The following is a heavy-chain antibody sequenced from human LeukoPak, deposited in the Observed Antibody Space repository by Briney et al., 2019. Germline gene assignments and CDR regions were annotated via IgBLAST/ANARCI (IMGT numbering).Heavy chain of an antibody. J-gene: IGHJ3*02. Sequence: SGPALVKPTQTLTLTCTFSGFSLSTSGMRVSWIRQPPGKALEWLARIDWDDDKFYSTSLKTRLTISKDTSKNQVVLTMTNMDPVDTATYYCARADGSSSWAHDACDIWRQGTVVTVSS. CDR2: IDWDDDK. V-gene: IGHV2-70*04. CDR3: ARADGSSSWAHDACDI. CDR1: GFSLSTSGMR. D-gene: IGHD6-13*01.